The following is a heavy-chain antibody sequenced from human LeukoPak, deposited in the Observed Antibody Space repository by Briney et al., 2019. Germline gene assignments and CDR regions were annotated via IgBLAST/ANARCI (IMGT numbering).Heavy chain of an antibody. D-gene: IGHD1-26*01. CDR1: GYTFTSYG. CDR2: ISAYNGNT. V-gene: IGHV1-18*01. J-gene: IGHJ3*02. Sequence: GASVKVSCKASGYTFTSYGISWVRQAPGQGLEWMGWISAYNGNTNYEGRVTMTTDTSTSTAYMELRSLRSDDTAVHYCARMWEPYSDAFDIWGQGTVVTVSS. CDR3: ARMWEPYSDAFDI.